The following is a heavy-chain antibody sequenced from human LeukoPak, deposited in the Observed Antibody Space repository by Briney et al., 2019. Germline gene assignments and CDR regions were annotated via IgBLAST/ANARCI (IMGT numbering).Heavy chain of an antibody. CDR2: IYYSGST. CDR3: ARDLGSYGRDY. V-gene: IGHV4-59*12. Sequence: SETLSLTCTVSGGSISSYYWSWIRQPPGKGLEWIGYIYYSGSTNYNPSLKSRVTISVDTSKNQFSLKLSPVTAADTAVYYCARDLGSYGRDYWGQGTLVTVSS. CDR1: GGSISSYY. D-gene: IGHD1-26*01. J-gene: IGHJ4*02.